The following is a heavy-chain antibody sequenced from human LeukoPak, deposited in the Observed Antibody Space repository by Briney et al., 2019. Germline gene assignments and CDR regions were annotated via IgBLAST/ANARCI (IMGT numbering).Heavy chain of an antibody. D-gene: IGHD3-3*02. CDR3: AGAFRAKY. Sequence: SETLSLTCNVSGASIFNYYWSWIRQAPGKGLEWIGYVHHSGRTNSNPSLGSRVTMSVDTSTSQLSLNLTSVTTADTAVYFCAGAFRAKYWGQGTLVFVSS. CDR1: GASIFNYY. CDR2: VHHSGRT. J-gene: IGHJ1*01. V-gene: IGHV4-59*01.